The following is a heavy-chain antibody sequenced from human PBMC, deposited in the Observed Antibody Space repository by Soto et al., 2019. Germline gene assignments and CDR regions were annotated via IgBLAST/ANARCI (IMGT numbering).Heavy chain of an antibody. CDR2: IYHSGST. CDR1: GGSISSSHW. CDR3: GSSGGGEDY. D-gene: IGHD3-16*01. V-gene: IGHV4-4*01. J-gene: IGHJ4*02. Sequence: QVQLQESGPGLVKPSGTLSLTCAVSGGSISSSHWWTWVRQPPGKGLEWIGEIYHSGSTHYNPAHKRRVTISVDTSRNQSSLNLSSLTAAGPAVYCCGSSGGGEDYWGQGTLVTVSS.